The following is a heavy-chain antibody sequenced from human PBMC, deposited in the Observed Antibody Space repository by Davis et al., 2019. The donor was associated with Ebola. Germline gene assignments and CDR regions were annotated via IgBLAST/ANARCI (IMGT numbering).Heavy chain of an antibody. CDR1: GYTFTSYD. V-gene: IGHV1-8*01. CDR3: ARGGYCSSTSCRNYYYYYGMDV. J-gene: IGHJ6*02. Sequence: ASVKVSCKASGYTFTSYDVNWVRQATGQGLEWMGWMNPNSGNTGYAQKFQGRVTMTRNTSISTAYMELSSLRSEDTAVYYCARGGYCSSTSCRNYYYYYGMDVWGQGTTVTVSS. CDR2: MNPNSGNT. D-gene: IGHD2-2*01.